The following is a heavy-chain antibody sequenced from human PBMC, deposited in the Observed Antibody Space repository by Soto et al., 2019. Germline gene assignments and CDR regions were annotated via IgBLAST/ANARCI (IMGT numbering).Heavy chain of an antibody. J-gene: IGHJ4*02. CDR2: IIPIFGTA. CDR1: GGTFSSYA. D-gene: IGHD4-17*01. V-gene: IGHV1-69*01. Sequence: QVQLVQSGAEVKKPGSSVKVSCKASGGTFSSYAISWVRQAPGQGLEWMGGIIPIFGTANYAQKFQGRVTITADESTRTADMELSSLRSEDTAVYYCAKGMGDDYGGNSEGFFDYWGQGTLVTVSS. CDR3: AKGMGDDYGGNSEGFFDY.